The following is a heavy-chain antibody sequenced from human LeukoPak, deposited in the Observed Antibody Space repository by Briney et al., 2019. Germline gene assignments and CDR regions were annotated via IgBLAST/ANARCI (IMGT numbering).Heavy chain of an antibody. CDR3: ARDGIVVVPAAMLGYYYYYYMDV. CDR2: ISGDSNNI. D-gene: IGHD2-2*01. CDR1: GFTFSPYS. J-gene: IGHJ6*03. V-gene: IGHV3-48*04. Sequence: GGSLRLSCAASGFTFSPYSMNWVRQTPGKGLEWIAYISGDSNNIYYADSVKGRFTISRDNAKNSVYLHMSSLRAEDTAMYYCARDGIVVVPAAMLGYYYYYYMDVWGKGTTVTISS.